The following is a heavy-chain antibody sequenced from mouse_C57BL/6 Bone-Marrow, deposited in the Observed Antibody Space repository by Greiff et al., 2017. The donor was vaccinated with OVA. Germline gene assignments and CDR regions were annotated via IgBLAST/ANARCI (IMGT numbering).Heavy chain of an antibody. CDR1: GFNIKDYY. V-gene: IGHV14-2*01. CDR3: ARSVYYGSSYWYFDV. D-gene: IGHD1-1*01. CDR2: IDPEDGET. Sequence: EVKLMESGAELVKPGASVKLSCTASGFNIKDYYMHWVKQRTEQGLEWIGRIDPEDGETKYAPKFQGKATITADTSSNTAYLQLSSLTSEDTAVYYCARSVYYGSSYWYFDVWGTGTTVTVSS. J-gene: IGHJ1*03.